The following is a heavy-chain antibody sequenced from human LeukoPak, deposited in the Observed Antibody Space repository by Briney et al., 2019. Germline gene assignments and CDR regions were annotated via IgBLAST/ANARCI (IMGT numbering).Heavy chain of an antibody. CDR1: GFTFSSHA. V-gene: IGHV3-30-3*01. CDR2: ISYDGSNK. J-gene: IGHJ5*02. Sequence: GGSLRLSCAASGFTFSSHAMPWVRQAPGKGLEWVAVISYDGSNKYYADSVKGRFTISRDNSKNTLYLQMNSLRAEDTAVYYCARDAMPFDYDFWSGIDPWGQGTLVTVSS. CDR3: ARDAMPFDYDFWSGIDP. D-gene: IGHD3-3*01.